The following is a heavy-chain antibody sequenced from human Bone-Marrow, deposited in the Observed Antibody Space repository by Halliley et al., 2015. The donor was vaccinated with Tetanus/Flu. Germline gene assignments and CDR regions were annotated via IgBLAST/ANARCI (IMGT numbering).Heavy chain of an antibody. J-gene: IGHJ2*01. CDR1: GSSISSYY. V-gene: IGHV4-59*01. Sequence: TLSLTCSVSGSSISSYYWSWIRLPPGKELEWIGYIYYTGHTSYNPSLKSRINLSVDTSKNHFSLKLTSVTAADTAVYYCARHMVRGVINWHFDLWGRGTLVSVSS. CDR2: IYYTGHT. CDR3: ARHMVRGVINWHFDL. D-gene: IGHD3-10*01.